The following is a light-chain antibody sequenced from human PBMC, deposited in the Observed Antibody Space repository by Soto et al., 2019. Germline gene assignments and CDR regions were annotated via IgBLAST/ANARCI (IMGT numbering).Light chain of an antibody. CDR3: QSYDTSLSGSVV. J-gene: IGLJ2*01. Sequence: QSVLTQPPSVSGAPGQRVTISCTGNSSNIGAGYDVHWYQQFPGTAPKLLIYGNSNRPSGVPDRFSGSKSGTSASLAITGLQAEDEADYSCQSYDTSLSGSVVFGGGTKLTVL. CDR2: GNS. CDR1: SSNIGAGYD. V-gene: IGLV1-40*01.